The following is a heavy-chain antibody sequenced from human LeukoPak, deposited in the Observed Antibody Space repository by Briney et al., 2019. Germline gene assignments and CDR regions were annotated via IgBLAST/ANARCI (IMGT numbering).Heavy chain of an antibody. D-gene: IGHD5-18*01. J-gene: IGHJ4*02. CDR1: GFTVSSNY. V-gene: IGHV3-53*05. Sequence: GGSLRLSCAASGFTVSSNYMSWVRQAPGKGLEWVSVIYSGGSTYYADSVKGRFTISRDNSKNTLYLQMNNLRPEDTALYYCAKASGYSFGHFDYWGQGTLVTVSS. CDR2: IYSGGST. CDR3: AKASGYSFGHFDY.